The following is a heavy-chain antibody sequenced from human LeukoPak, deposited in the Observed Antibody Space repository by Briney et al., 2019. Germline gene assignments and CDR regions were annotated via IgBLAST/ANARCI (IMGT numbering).Heavy chain of an antibody. CDR1: GFTFSNYG. V-gene: IGHV3-33*06. CDR3: AKDLSGSFSFDQ. D-gene: IGHD1-26*01. J-gene: IGHJ4*02. Sequence: PGRSLRLSCAASGFTFSNYGMHWVRQAPGKGLEWVAVIWSDGSNKYYADSVRGRFTISRDNSKNTLYLQMNSLRAEDTAVYYCAKDLSGSFSFDQWGQGTLVTVSS. CDR2: IWSDGSNK.